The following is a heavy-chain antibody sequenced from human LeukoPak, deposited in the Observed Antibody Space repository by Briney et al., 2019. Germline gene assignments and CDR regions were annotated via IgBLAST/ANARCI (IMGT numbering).Heavy chain of an antibody. D-gene: IGHD3-3*01. CDR2: IYSGGST. CDR3: AKEVVTLEWLLLGWFDP. CDR1: GFTVSSNY. V-gene: IGHV3-53*01. Sequence: GGSLRLSCAASGFTVSSNYMSWVRQAPGKGLEWVSVIYSGGSTYYADSVKGRFTISRDNSKNTLYLQMNSLRAEDTAVYYCAKEVVTLEWLLLGWFDPWGQGTLVTVSS. J-gene: IGHJ5*01.